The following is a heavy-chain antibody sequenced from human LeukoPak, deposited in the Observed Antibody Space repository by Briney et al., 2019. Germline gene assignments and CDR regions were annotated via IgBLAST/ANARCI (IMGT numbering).Heavy chain of an antibody. CDR2: IIPIFGTA. CDR3: ARDNRGQETTSFDY. Sequence: SVKVSCKASGGTFSSYAISWVRQAPGRGLEWMGGIIPIFGTANYAQKFQGRVTITADESTSTAYMELSSLRSEDTAVYYCARDNRGQETTSFDYWGQGTLVTVSS. J-gene: IGHJ4*02. D-gene: IGHD1-7*01. V-gene: IGHV1-69*13. CDR1: GGTFSSYA.